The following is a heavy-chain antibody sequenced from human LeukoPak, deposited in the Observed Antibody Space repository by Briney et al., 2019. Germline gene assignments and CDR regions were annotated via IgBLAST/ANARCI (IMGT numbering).Heavy chain of an antibody. Sequence: GGSLRLSCAASGFSFGDYAMHWVRQAPGKGLERVSGIIWNSGTIGYADSVKGRFTISRDNAKNSLYLQMNSLRPEDTALYYCVKARDTGGYYYRGDFDYWGQGTLVTVSS. CDR2: IIWNSGTI. J-gene: IGHJ4*02. CDR3: VKARDTGGYYYRGDFDY. CDR1: GFSFGDYA. V-gene: IGHV3-9*01. D-gene: IGHD3-22*01.